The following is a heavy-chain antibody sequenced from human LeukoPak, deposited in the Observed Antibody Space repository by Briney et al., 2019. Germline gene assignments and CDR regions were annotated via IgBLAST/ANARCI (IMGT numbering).Heavy chain of an antibody. D-gene: IGHD3-3*01. CDR1: GYSFTSNW. CDR3: ARGLGDDFWSGYPYYFDY. J-gene: IGHJ4*02. CDR2: IYPGDSDT. Sequence: GESLKISCKGSGYSFTSNWIGWVRQMPGKGLGWMGIIYPGDSDTRYSPSFQGQVTISADKSISTAYLQWSRLKASDTAMYYCARGLGDDFWSGYPYYFDYWGRGTLVTVSS. V-gene: IGHV5-51*01.